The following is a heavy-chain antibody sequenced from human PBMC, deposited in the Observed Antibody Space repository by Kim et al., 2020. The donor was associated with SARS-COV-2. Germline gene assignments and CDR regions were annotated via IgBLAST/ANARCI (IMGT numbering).Heavy chain of an antibody. J-gene: IGHJ6*02. CDR2: IIPILGIA. CDR1: GGTFSSYT. V-gene: IGHV1-69*02. Sequence: SVKVSCKASGGTFSSYTISWVRQAPGQGLEWMGRIIPILGIANYAQKFQGRVTITADKSTSTAYMELSSLRSEDTAVYYCARSKMRVVAATFYYYYGMDVWGQGTTVTVSS. CDR3: ARSKMRVVAATFYYYYGMDV. D-gene: IGHD2-15*01.